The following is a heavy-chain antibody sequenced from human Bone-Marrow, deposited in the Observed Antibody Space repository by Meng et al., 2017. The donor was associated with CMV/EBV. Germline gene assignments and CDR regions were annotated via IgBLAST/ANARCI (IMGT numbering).Heavy chain of an antibody. Sequence: SVKVSCKGSGYTFTGYYMHWVRQAPGQGLEWMGGINPNSGGTNYAQKFQGRVTMTRDTSISTAYMELSRLRSDDTAVYYCEREEGAYGSGSYYYYFDYWGQGTLVTVSS. CDR1: GYTFTGYY. J-gene: IGHJ4*02. CDR3: EREEGAYGSGSYYYYFDY. V-gene: IGHV1-2*02. CDR2: INPNSGGT. D-gene: IGHD3-10*01.